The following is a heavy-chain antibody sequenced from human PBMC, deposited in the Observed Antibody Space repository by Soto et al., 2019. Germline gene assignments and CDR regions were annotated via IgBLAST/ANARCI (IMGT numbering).Heavy chain of an antibody. V-gene: IGHV4-31*03. CDR3: ARVSGYSGYDFYFDY. CDR1: GGSISSGGYY. Sequence: PSETLSLTCTVSGGSISSGGYYWSWIRQHPGKGLEWIGYIYYSGSTYYNPSLKSRVTISVDTSKNQFSLKLSSVTAADTAVYHCARVSGYSGYDFYFDYWGQGTLVTVSS. D-gene: IGHD5-12*01. CDR2: IYYSGST. J-gene: IGHJ4*02.